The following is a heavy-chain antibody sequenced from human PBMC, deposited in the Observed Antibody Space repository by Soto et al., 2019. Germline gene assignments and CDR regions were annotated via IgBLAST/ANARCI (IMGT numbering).Heavy chain of an antibody. D-gene: IGHD7-27*01. CDR3: ASGHLPWDYHSYGMDV. CDR2: ISKDGVHT. Sequence: VQLVESGGGLVQPGGSLRLSCVASGFTFSTYTLHWVRQAPGKGLEYLLAISKDGVHTYYADSVKGRFIISRDNSKDTLYLHMGSLTPEDMAVYYCASGHLPWDYHSYGMDVWGQGTTVTVSS. CDR1: GFTFSTYT. V-gene: IGHV3-64*07. J-gene: IGHJ6*02.